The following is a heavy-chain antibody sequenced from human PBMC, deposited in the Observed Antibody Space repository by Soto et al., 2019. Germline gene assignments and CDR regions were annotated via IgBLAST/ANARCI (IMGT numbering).Heavy chain of an antibody. D-gene: IGHD2-15*01. J-gene: IGHJ4*02. CDR2: INHSGST. CDR3: ARRVVAAPANFDF. CDR1: GGSLSGYY. V-gene: IGHV4-34*01. Sequence: SETLSLTCAVYGGSLSGYYWSWIRQPPGKGLEWMGEINHSGSTNYNPSLKSRVTISVDNSKNQFSLKLSSVTAADTAVYYCARRVVAAPANFDFWGQGTLVTVSS.